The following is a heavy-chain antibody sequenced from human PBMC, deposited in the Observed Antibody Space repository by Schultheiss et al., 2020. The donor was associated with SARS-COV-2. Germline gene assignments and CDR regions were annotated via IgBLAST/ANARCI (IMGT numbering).Heavy chain of an antibody. D-gene: IGHD4/OR15-4a*01. CDR1: GFTFSSYA. CDR3: ARAGTTPHLTTYYYYYYGMDV. J-gene: IGHJ6*02. V-gene: IGHV3-NL1*01. Sequence: GGSLRLSCAASGFTFSSYAMHWVRQAPGKGLEWVAVIYSGGSTYYADSVKGRFTISRDNAKNSLYLQMNSLRAEDTAVYYCARAGTTPHLTTYYYYYYGMDVWGQGTTVTVSS. CDR2: IYSGGST.